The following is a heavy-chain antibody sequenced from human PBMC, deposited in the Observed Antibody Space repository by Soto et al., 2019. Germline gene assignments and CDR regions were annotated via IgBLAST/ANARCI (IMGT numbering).Heavy chain of an antibody. CDR3: GRVDSGSYYPDYYFDY. D-gene: IGHD1-26*01. Sequence: SETLSLTCTVSGGSISSCDYYWSWIRQPPGKGLEWIGYIYYSGSTYYNPSLKSRVTISVDTSKNQFSLKLSSVTAADTAVYYCGRVDSGSYYPDYYFDYWGQGTLVTVSS. V-gene: IGHV4-30-4*01. CDR1: GGSISSCDYY. CDR2: IYYSGST. J-gene: IGHJ4*02.